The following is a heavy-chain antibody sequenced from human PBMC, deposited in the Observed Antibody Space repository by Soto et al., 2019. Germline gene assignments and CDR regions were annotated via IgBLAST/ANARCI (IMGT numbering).Heavy chain of an antibody. V-gene: IGHV1-2*02. CDR2: IDPKSGDT. Sequence: ASVKVSCKASGYTFTENQIHWLRRAPGQRLEWMGRIDPKSGDTTFAQTYEGRVTMNRDKSSNTVYMELTRLTSDDTAIYHCARRQLRDYIRSSFDPWGQGTLVTVSS. CDR1: GYTFTENQ. CDR3: ARRQLRDYIRSSFDP. D-gene: IGHD3-16*01. J-gene: IGHJ5*02.